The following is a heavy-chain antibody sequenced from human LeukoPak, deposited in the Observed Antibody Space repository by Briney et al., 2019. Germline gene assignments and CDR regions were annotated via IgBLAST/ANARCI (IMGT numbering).Heavy chain of an antibody. Sequence: SETLSLTCTVSGGSISSYYWSWIRQPPGKGLEWIGYIYYSGSTNYNPSLKSRVTISVDTSKNQFSLKLSSVTAADTAVYYCARVRGQWLVLDWGQGTLVTVSS. D-gene: IGHD6-19*01. J-gene: IGHJ4*02. CDR3: ARVRGQWLVLD. CDR2: IYYSGST. V-gene: IGHV4-59*01. CDR1: GGSISSYY.